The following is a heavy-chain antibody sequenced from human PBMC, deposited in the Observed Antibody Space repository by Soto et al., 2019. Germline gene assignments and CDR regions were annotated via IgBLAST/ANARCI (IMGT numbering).Heavy chain of an antibody. CDR2: ISYDGSNK. CDR1: GFTFSCYG. CDR3: AKTPFLYDSSGYYSDYFDY. J-gene: IGHJ4*02. D-gene: IGHD3-22*01. Sequence: GGSLRLSCAASGFTFSCYGMHWVRQAPGKGLEWVAVISYDGSNKYYADSVKGRFTISRDNSKNTLYLQMNGLRAEDTAVYYCAKTPFLYDSSGYYSDYFDYWGQGTLVTVSS. V-gene: IGHV3-30*18.